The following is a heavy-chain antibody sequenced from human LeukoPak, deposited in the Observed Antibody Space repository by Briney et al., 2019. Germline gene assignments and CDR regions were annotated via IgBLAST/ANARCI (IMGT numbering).Heavy chain of an antibody. D-gene: IGHD3-3*01. V-gene: IGHV4-4*07. CDR1: GGSISTYY. J-gene: IGHJ4*02. CDR3: ARRSPYYDFWSGYDY. CDR2: IYTSGST. Sequence: SETLSLTCTVSGGSISTYYWNWIRQPAGKGLEWIGHIYTSGSTTYNPSLKTRVTMSIDTSKNQVPLKLSSVTAADTAVYYCARRSPYYDFWSGYDYWGQGTLVTVSS.